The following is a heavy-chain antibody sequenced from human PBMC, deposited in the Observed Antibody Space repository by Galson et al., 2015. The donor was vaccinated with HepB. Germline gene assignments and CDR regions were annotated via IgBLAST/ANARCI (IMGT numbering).Heavy chain of an antibody. J-gene: IGHJ2*01. D-gene: IGHD1-26*01. CDR3: ARDSVVGAKLSYWYFDL. V-gene: IGHV3-33*08. Sequence: SLRLSCAASGFTFSSYGMHWVRQAPGKGLEWVAVIWYGGSNKYYADSVKGRFTISRDNSKNTLYLQMNSLRAEDTAVYYCARDSVVGAKLSYWYFDLWGRGTLVTVSS. CDR2: IWYGGSNK. CDR1: GFTFSSYG.